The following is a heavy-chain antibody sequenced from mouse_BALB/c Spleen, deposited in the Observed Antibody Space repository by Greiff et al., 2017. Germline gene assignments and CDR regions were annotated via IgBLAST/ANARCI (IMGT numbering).Heavy chain of an antibody. CDR1: GFNIKDTY. CDR3: ARRWDYGSSYWYFDV. J-gene: IGHJ1*01. CDR2: IDPANGNT. D-gene: IGHD1-1*01. V-gene: IGHV14-3*02. Sequence: VQLQQSGAELVKPGASVKLSCTASGFNIKDTYMHWVKQRPEQGLEWIGRIDPANGNTKYDPKFQGKATITAETSSNTAYLQLSSLTSEDTAVYYCARRWDYGSSYWYFDVWGAGTTVTVSS.